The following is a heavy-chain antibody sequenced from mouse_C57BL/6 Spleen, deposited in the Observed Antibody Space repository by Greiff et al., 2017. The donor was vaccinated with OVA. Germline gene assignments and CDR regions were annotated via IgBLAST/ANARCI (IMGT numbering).Heavy chain of an antibody. J-gene: IGHJ2*01. CDR2: IYPGSGST. CDR1: GYTFTSYW. V-gene: IGHV1-55*01. D-gene: IGHD1-1*01. Sequence: VQLQQPGAELVKPGASVKMSCKASGYTFTSYWITWVKQRPGQGLEWIGDIYPGSGSTNYNEKFKSKATLTVDTSSSTAYMQLSSLTSEDSAVYYCARIPLITTVVSDYWGQGTTLTVSS. CDR3: ARIPLITTVVSDY.